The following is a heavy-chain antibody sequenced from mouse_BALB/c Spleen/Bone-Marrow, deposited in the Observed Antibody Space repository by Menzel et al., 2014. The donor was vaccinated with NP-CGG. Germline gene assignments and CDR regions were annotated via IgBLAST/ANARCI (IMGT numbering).Heavy chain of an antibody. D-gene: IGHD1-2*01. CDR3: ARRYDYGYGPFAY. CDR1: GFTFSNYT. J-gene: IGHJ3*01. Sequence: EVMLVESGGGLVQPGGSLKLSCAASGFTFSNYTMSWIRQTPEKRLEWVAYISNGGGTTYYPDTVKGRFTISRDNAKNTLYLQMSSLKSEDTAMYYCARRYDYGYGPFAYWGQGTLVTVSA. V-gene: IGHV5-12-2*01. CDR2: ISNGGGTT.